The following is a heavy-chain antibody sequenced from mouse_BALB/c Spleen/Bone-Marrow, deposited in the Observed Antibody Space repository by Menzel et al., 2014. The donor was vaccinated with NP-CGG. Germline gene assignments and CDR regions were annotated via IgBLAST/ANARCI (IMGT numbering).Heavy chain of an antibody. CDR1: GYSFSNYW. V-gene: IGHV1-80*01. J-gene: IGHJ4*01. Sequence: VKLVESGAELVRPGSSVKISCKSSGYSFSNYWMNWMKQRPGQGLEWIGQIYPGDGDTNYNGKFKGKATLTADKSSSXAYMQLSSLTSEDSAVYFCASRGDYSYAMDYWGQGTSVTVSS. D-gene: IGHD1-1*01. CDR3: ASRGDYSYAMDY. CDR2: IYPGDGDT.